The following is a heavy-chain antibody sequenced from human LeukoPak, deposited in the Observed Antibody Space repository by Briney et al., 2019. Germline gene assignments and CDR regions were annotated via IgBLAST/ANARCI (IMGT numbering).Heavy chain of an antibody. CDR2: IYPGDSDT. D-gene: IGHD1-1*01. CDR1: GYTFTSYW. Sequence: GESLKISFKGSGYTFTSYWIAWVRQMPGKGLEWMGIIYPGDSDTRYSPSFQGQVTISADKSISTAYLQWSSLKASDSAMYYCARWSPSLQPYGMDVWGQGTTVTVSS. J-gene: IGHJ6*02. CDR3: ARWSPSLQPYGMDV. V-gene: IGHV5-51*01.